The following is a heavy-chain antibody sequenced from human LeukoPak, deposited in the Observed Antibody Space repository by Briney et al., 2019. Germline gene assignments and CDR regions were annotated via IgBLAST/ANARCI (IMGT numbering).Heavy chain of an antibody. J-gene: IGHJ4*02. CDR1: GFTFSAYE. V-gene: IGHV3-48*03. CDR2: ISSSGSTI. Sequence: GGSLRLSCAASGFTFSAYEMNWVRQAPGKGLEWVSYISSSGSTIYYADSLKGRFTISRDNAKNLLYLQMNSLRAEDTAVCYCTSKGGALNYFDYWGQGTLVTVSS. CDR3: TSKGGALNYFDY. D-gene: IGHD1-26*01.